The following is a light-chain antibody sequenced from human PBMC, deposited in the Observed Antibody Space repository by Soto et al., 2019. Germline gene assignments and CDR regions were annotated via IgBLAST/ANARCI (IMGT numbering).Light chain of an antibody. CDR3: QQYGSSFRYT. CDR1: QSVNGNY. V-gene: IGKV3-20*01. Sequence: EIVLTQSPGTLSLSPGERATLSCRASQSVNGNYLTWYQQKPGQAPRLLIYGASTRATGTPDRFSGSGSGTVFTRTISRLEPEYFAVYYCQQYGSSFRYTFGQGTKLEIK. CDR2: GAS. J-gene: IGKJ2*01.